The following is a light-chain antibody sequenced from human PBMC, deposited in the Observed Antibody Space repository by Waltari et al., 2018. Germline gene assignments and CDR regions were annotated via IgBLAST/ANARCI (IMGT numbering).Light chain of an antibody. CDR2: DAS. Sequence: EIVLTQSPATLSLSPGERATLSCRASQSVGNLLAWYQQKPGQAPRLLVYDASNRATGIPARFSVSGSGTDFTLTIVSLEPEDFAVYYCQQRSNWSPALTFGGGTKVDIK. V-gene: IGKV3-11*01. CDR3: QQRSNWSPALT. J-gene: IGKJ4*01. CDR1: QSVGNL.